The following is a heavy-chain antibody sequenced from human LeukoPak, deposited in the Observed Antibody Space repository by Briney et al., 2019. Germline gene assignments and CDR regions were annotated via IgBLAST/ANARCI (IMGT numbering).Heavy chain of an antibody. D-gene: IGHD2-15*01. CDR1: GGSISRSDYY. CDR2: VYYSGRT. Sequence: SETLSLTCTVSGGSISRSDYYWGRIRQPPGKGLEWIGSVYYSGRTYYNPSLKSQVTISVDTSKNQFSLKLSSVTAADTAVYYCARGRVVAATNFDYWGQGTLVTVSS. J-gene: IGHJ4*02. V-gene: IGHV4-39*07. CDR3: ARGRVVAATNFDY.